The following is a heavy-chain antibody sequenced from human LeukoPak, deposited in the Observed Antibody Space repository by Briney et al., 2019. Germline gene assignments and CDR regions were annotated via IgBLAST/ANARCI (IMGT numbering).Heavy chain of an antibody. CDR3: ARGRYGGYFDC. CDR1: GGSITSDY. V-gene: IGHV4-59*01. D-gene: IGHD4-23*01. J-gene: IGHJ4*02. CDR2: IENSGRT. Sequence: KTSETLSLTCTVSGGSITSDYWSWIRQPPGKGLEWIGYIENSGRTEYNPSLMSRITISVGTSKSQFSLMLSPVTAADTAVYYCARGRYGGYFDCWGQGTLVTVSS.